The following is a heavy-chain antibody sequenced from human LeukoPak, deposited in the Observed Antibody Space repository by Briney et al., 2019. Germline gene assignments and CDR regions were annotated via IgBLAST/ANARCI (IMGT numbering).Heavy chain of an antibody. CDR1: GFTFSSYA. D-gene: IGHD3-3*01. CDR2: ISASGGST. V-gene: IGHV3-23*01. Sequence: PGGSLRLSCAASGFTFSSYAMSWVRQAPGKGLEWVSAISASGGSTYYADSVKGRFTISRDNSKNTLSLQMNSLTAEDTAVYYCAARRGYYHYMDVWGKGTTVTVSS. CDR3: AARRGYYHYMDV. J-gene: IGHJ6*03.